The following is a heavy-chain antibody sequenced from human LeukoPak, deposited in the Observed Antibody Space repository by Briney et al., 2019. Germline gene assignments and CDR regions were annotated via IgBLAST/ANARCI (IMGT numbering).Heavy chain of an antibody. CDR3: AREVRGVIPFGAFDI. J-gene: IGHJ3*02. V-gene: IGHV4-59*12. Sequence: SETLSLTCTVSGGSISSYYWSWIRQPPGKGLEWIGYIDYSGSTNYNPSPKSRVTISVDTSKNQFSLKLSSVTAADTAVYYCAREVRGVIPFGAFDIWGQGTMVTVSS. CDR1: GGSISSYY. CDR2: IDYSGST. D-gene: IGHD3-10*01.